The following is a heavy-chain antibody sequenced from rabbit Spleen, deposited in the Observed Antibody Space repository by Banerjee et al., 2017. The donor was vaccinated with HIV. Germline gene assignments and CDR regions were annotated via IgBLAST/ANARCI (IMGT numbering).Heavy chain of an antibody. D-gene: IGHD8-1*01. CDR2: IDPVFGIT. J-gene: IGHJ4*01. Sequence: QEQVEESGGGLVQPEGSLTLTCTASGFSFSFNHYMCWVRQAPGKGLEWIGYIDPVFGITYYANWVAGRFSISKTSSTTVTLQMTSLTVADTATYFCARDAGRGDYIDGVFNLWGPGTLVTVS. V-gene: IGHV1S45*01. CDR3: ARDAGRGDYIDGVFNL. CDR1: GFSFSFNHY.